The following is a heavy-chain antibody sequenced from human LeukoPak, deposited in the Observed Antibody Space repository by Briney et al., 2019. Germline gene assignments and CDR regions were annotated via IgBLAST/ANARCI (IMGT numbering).Heavy chain of an antibody. CDR3: ARVMGVQTFLDLYYFDY. CDR2: IDDGGST. CDR1: GYSISSAYY. V-gene: IGHV4-38-2*02. D-gene: IGHD1-1*01. Sequence: SETLSLTCNDSGYSISSAYYWAWIRQSPGKGLEWIGSIDDGGSTSYNPSLRSRVAVSVDTSKNQFSLNLTSVTAADTAVYYCARVMGVQTFLDLYYFDYWGQGTLVTVSS. J-gene: IGHJ4*02.